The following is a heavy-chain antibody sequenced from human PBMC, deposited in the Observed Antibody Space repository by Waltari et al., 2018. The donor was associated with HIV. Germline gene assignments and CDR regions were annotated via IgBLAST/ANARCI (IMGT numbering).Heavy chain of an antibody. V-gene: IGHV3-7*01. J-gene: IGHJ6*02. CDR3: ASPSIRAGMDV. D-gene: IGHD2-2*02. Sequence: EVQLVESGGGLVQPGGSLRLSCAASGFTFSNFWMSWVRQAPGKGLEWLANIKQDGSEKYYVDSVKGRFTISGDNAKNSLYLQMNSLRAEDTAVYYCASPSIRAGMDVWGQGTTVTVSS. CDR1: GFTFSNFW. CDR2: IKQDGSEK.